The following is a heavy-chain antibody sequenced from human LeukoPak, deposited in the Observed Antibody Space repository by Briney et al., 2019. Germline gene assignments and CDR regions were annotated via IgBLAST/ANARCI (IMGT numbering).Heavy chain of an antibody. CDR1: GFSFSNHG. V-gene: IGHV3-33*01. CDR3: ARDSYQDYYGRFDP. Sequence: GGSLRLSCAASGFSFSNHGMHWVRQAPGKRLEWVAVIWDDGNNKRYANSVNGRFTISRDNSENTLYLQMNGLTAEDTAMYYCARDSYQDYYGRFDPWGQGTLVIVS. D-gene: IGHD3-10*01. J-gene: IGHJ5*02. CDR2: IWDDGNNK.